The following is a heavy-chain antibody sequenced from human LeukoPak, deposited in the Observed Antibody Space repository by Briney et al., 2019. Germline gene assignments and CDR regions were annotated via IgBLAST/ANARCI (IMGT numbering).Heavy chain of an antibody. J-gene: IGHJ5*02. V-gene: IGHV3-64D*06. CDR1: GFTFSSYA. Sequence: GGSLRLSCSASGFTFSSYAMHWVRQAPGKGLEYVSAISSNGGSTYYADSVKGRFTISRDNSKNTLYLQMSSLRAEDTAVYYCVKDRLGYDILTGDNWFDPWGQGTLVTVSS. CDR3: VKDRLGYDILTGDNWFDP. D-gene: IGHD3-9*01. CDR2: ISSNGGST.